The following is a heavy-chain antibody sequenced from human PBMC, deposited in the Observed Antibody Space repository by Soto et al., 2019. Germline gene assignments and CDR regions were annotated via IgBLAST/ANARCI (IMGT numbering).Heavy chain of an antibody. J-gene: IGHJ4*02. CDR2: IYYSGST. V-gene: IGHV4-59*08. CDR3: ARRYGGSIDY. D-gene: IGHD2-15*01. CDR1: GGSISSYY. Sequence: SEILSLTCTVSGGSISSYYWSWIRQPPGKGLEWIGYIYYSGSTNYNPSLKSRVTISVDTSKNQFSLKLSSVTAADTAVYYCARRYGGSIDYWGQGTLVNVSS.